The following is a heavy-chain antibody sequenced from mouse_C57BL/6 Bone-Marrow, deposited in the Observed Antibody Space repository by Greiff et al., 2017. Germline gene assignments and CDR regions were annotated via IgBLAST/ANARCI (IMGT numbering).Heavy chain of an antibody. CDR3: ARSVITTVVSHFDY. D-gene: IGHD1-1*01. CDR2: INPYNGGT. J-gene: IGHJ2*01. CDR1: GYTFTDYY. Sequence: VQLQQSGPVLVKPGASVKMSCKASGYTFTDYYMNWVKQSHGKSLEWIGVINPYNGGTSYNQKFKGKATLTVDKSSSTAYMELNSLTSEASAVYYCARSVITTVVSHFDYWGQGTTLTVSS. V-gene: IGHV1-19*01.